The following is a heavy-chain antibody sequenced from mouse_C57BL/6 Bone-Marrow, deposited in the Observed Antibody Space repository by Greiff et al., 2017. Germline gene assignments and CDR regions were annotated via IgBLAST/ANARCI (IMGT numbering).Heavy chain of an antibody. J-gene: IGHJ2*01. D-gene: IGHD2-13*01. CDR1: GYTFTSYW. CDR3: ARVTDWGVDY. Sequence: QVQLQQPGAELVRPGTSVKLSCKASGYTFTSYWMHWVKPRPGQGLEWIGVIDPSDSYTNYNQKFKGKATLTVDTSSSTAYMQLSSLTSEDSAVYYCARVTDWGVDYWGQGTTLTVSS. V-gene: IGHV1-59*01. CDR2: IDPSDSYT.